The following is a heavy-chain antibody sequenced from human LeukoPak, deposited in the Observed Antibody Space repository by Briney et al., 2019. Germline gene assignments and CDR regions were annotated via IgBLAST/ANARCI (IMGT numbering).Heavy chain of an antibody. CDR3: ARYGSGSYHFDY. J-gene: IGHJ4*02. Sequence: PGRSLRLSCAASGFTFSSYAMHWVRQAPGKGLEWVAVISYDGSNKYYADSVKGRFTISRDNSKNTLYLQMNSLRAEDTAVYYCARYGSGSYHFDYWGQGTLVTVSS. CDR1: GFTFSSYA. V-gene: IGHV3-30-3*01. D-gene: IGHD3-10*01. CDR2: ISYDGSNK.